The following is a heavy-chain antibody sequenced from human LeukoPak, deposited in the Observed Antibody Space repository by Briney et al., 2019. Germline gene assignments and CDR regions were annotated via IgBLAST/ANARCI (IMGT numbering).Heavy chain of an antibody. D-gene: IGHD6-13*01. CDR1: GGSISNHY. CDR2: VSDSGST. J-gene: IGHJ6*03. V-gene: IGHV4-59*11. Sequence: SETLSLTCTVSGGSISNHYWSWIRQPPGKGLEWIGYVSDSGSTNYNPSLKSRVTVSVDTSKDQFSLKLTSVTAADTAVYYCARTGSSWPLYYYYYMDVWGKGTTVTVSS. CDR3: ARTGSSWPLYYYYYMDV.